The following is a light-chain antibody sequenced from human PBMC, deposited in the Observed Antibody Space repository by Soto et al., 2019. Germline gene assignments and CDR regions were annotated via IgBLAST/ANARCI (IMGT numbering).Light chain of an antibody. Sequence: EMVLTQSPGILSLSPGERATLSCRASQSVSNDFLAWYQQKPGQAPRLLIYGASTRATDVPDRFSGSGSGADFTLSIRRMEPEDFAVYYCQQYGSSPPRTFGQGTKVEMK. CDR2: GAS. J-gene: IGKJ1*01. V-gene: IGKV3-20*01. CDR3: QQYGSSPPRT. CDR1: QSVSNDF.